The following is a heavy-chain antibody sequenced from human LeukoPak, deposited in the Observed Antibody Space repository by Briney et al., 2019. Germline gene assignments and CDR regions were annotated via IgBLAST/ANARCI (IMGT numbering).Heavy chain of an antibody. Sequence: SQTLSLTCTVSGDSISSGGFYWSWIRQYPGKGLEWIGYIYYSGSTYFNPSLKSRVLISIDTSKNQFSLKMSSMTAADTAVYYCARVYTSAWSDSNWFDPWGQGTLATVSS. J-gene: IGHJ5*02. V-gene: IGHV4-31*03. D-gene: IGHD6-19*01. CDR3: ARVYTSAWSDSNWFDP. CDR1: GDSISSGGFY. CDR2: IYYSGST.